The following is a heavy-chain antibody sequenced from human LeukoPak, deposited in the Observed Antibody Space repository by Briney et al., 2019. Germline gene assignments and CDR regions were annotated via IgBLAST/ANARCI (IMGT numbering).Heavy chain of an antibody. CDR2: IYSGGST. D-gene: IGHD3-22*01. CDR3: ARDQDSSGYID. V-gene: IGHV3-66*02. J-gene: IGHJ4*02. Sequence: GGSLRLSCAASGFTVSSNYMSWVRQAPGKGPEWVSVIYSGGSTYYADSVKGRFTISRDNSKNTLYLQMNSLRAEDTAVYYCARDQDSSGYIDWGQGTLVTVSS. CDR1: GFTVSSNY.